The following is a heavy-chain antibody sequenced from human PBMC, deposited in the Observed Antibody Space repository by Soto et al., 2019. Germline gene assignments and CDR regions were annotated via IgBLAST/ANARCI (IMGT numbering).Heavy chain of an antibody. CDR1: GGSISSSSYY. J-gene: IGHJ4*02. D-gene: IGHD2-15*01. V-gene: IGHV4-39*01. Sequence: SETLSLTCTVSGGSISSSSYYWGWIRQPPGKGLEWIGSIYYSGSTYYNPSLKSRVTISVDTSKNQFSLKLSSVTAADTAVYYCARGYCSGGSCYERYWGQGTLATVSS. CDR2: IYYSGST. CDR3: ARGYCSGGSCYERY.